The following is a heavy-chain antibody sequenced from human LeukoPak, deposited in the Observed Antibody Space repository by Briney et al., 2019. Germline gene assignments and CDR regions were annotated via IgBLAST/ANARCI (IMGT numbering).Heavy chain of an antibody. Sequence: PGGSLRLSCAASGFTFSSYSMNWVRQAPGKGLEWVAVISYDGSNKYYADSVKGRFTISRDNSKNTLYLQMNSLRAEDTAVYYCARVPYYVWGSEPLGYFDYWGQGTLVTVSS. CDR1: GFTFSSYS. CDR2: ISYDGSNK. D-gene: IGHD3-16*01. CDR3: ARVPYYVWGSEPLGYFDY. J-gene: IGHJ4*02. V-gene: IGHV3-30*03.